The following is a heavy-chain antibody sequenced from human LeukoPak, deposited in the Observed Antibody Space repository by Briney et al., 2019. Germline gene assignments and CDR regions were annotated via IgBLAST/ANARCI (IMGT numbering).Heavy chain of an antibody. CDR2: INHSGST. D-gene: IGHD2-2*01. Sequence: NPSETLSLTCAVYGGSFSGYYWGWIRQPPGKGLEWIGEINHSGSTNYNPSLKSRVTISVDTSKNQFSLKLSSVTAADTAVYYCARAPIVVVPAAKANGFDPWGQGTLVTVSS. CDR3: ARAPIVVVPAAKANGFDP. V-gene: IGHV4-34*01. J-gene: IGHJ5*02. CDR1: GGSFSGYY.